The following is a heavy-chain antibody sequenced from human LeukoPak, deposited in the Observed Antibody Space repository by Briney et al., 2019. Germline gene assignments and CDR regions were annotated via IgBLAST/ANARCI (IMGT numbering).Heavy chain of an antibody. Sequence: GGSLRLSCAASGFTFSSYAISWVRQAPGQGLEWMGRIIPILGIANYAQKFQGRVTITADKSTSTAYMELSSLRSEDTAVYYCARVGLHDFWSGYSFDYWGQGTLVTVSS. CDR2: IIPILGIA. J-gene: IGHJ4*02. CDR1: GFTFSSYA. V-gene: IGHV1-69*04. CDR3: ARVGLHDFWSGYSFDY. D-gene: IGHD3-3*01.